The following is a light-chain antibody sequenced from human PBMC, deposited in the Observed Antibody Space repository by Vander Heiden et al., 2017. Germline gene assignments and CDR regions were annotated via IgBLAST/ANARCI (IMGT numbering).Light chain of an antibody. CDR1: KVGDKY. J-gene: IGLJ2*01. CDR2: QDS. CDR3: QAWDSTTYVV. Sequence: SYELTKPHSVSVPPGQTASITCYGDKVGDKYAGWYQQKPGQSPVLVIYQDSKRPSESPQRFSGSYSGTTATLTISATQARDEADYYWQAWDSTTYVVFGGGTKLTVL. V-gene: IGLV3-1*01.